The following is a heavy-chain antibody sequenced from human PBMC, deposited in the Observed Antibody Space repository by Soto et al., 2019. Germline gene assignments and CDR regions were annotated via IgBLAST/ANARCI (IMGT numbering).Heavy chain of an antibody. CDR1: GYSCPRYG. J-gene: IGHJ4*02. CDR2: ISAFNVDT. CDR3: ARDSASSGRLGGTD. V-gene: IGHV1-18*01. D-gene: IGHD6-25*01. Sequence: QVQWVQSGAEVKRPGSSVKVSCKASGYSCPRYGICWVGKAPRQGLEWVGCISAFNVDTKYAQRRPERVSLTTSTSTDTAHMELRSVRSDDTAIYYCARDSASSGRLGGTDWGQGTLVTVSS.